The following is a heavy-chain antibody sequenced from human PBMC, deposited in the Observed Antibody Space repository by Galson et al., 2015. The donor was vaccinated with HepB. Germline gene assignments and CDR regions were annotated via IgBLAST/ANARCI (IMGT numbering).Heavy chain of an antibody. Sequence: SLRLSCAASGFTFSSYAMHWVRQAPGKGLEWVAVISYDGSNKYYADSVKGRFTISRDNSKNTLYLQMNSLRAEDTAVYYCARDEGCSSTSCPMGSWFDPWGQGTLVTVSS. D-gene: IGHD2-2*01. V-gene: IGHV3-30-3*01. CDR1: GFTFSSYA. J-gene: IGHJ5*02. CDR2: ISYDGSNK. CDR3: ARDEGCSSTSCPMGSWFDP.